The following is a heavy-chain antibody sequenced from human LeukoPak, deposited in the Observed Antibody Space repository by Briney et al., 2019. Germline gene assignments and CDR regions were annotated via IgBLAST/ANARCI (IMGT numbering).Heavy chain of an antibody. CDR3: ARGEWLLDPGDY. V-gene: IGHV4-59*12. CDR2: ISYSGDT. Sequence: SETLSLTCTVSGGSISTYYWNWIRQPPGKGLEWIGYISYSGDTNYNPSLKSRVTISVDTSKNQFSLSLSSVTAADTAVYYCARGEWLLDPGDYWGQGTLVTVSS. D-gene: IGHD5-24*01. J-gene: IGHJ4*02. CDR1: GGSISTYY.